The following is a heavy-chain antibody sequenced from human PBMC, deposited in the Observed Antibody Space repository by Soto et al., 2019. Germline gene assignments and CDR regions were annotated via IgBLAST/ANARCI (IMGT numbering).Heavy chain of an antibody. CDR3: ARDTKWAAGTHYYGMDV. CDR2: ISAYNGNT. J-gene: IGHJ6*02. CDR1: GYTFTSYG. Sequence: RASVKVSCKASGYTFTSYGISWVRQAPGQGLEWMGWISAYNGNTNYAQKLQGRVTMTTDTSTSTAYMELRSLRSDDTAVYYCARDTKWAAGTHYYGMDVWGQGTTVTVSS. V-gene: IGHV1-18*01. D-gene: IGHD6-13*01.